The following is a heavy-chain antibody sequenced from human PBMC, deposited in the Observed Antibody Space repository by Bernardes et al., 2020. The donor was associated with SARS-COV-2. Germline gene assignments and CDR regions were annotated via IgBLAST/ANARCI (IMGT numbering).Heavy chain of an antibody. J-gene: IGHJ4*02. V-gene: IGHV3-48*03. Sequence: GGSLRLSCAASGFTFSSSVMNWVRQAPGKGLEWVSYISTGGSTKYYADSVKGRFTISRDNAKNSLYLQMNSLRAEDMAVYYCAREYTYGFDSWGQGTLVTVSS. CDR1: GFTFSSSV. CDR2: ISTGGSTK. CDR3: AREYTYGFDS. D-gene: IGHD5-18*01.